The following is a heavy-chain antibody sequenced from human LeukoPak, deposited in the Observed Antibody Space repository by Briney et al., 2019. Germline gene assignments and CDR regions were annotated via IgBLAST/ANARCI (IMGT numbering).Heavy chain of an antibody. V-gene: IGHV1-24*01. CDR3: ATLIPSIVVVVAATGIFDY. J-gene: IGHJ4*02. CDR1: GYSLTELS. D-gene: IGHD2-15*01. CDR2: FDPEDGET. Sequence: VASVKVSCTVSGYSLTELSMHWVRQAPGKGLEWMGGFDPEDGETIYAQKFQGRVTMTEDTSTDTAYMELSSLRSEDTAVYYCATLIPSIVVVVAATGIFDYWGQGTLVTVSS.